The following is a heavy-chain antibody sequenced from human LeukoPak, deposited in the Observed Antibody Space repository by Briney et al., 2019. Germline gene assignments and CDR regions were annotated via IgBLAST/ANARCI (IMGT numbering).Heavy chain of an antibody. J-gene: IGHJ4*02. Sequence: PSETLSLTCSVSTGSLSGHYWNWIRQAPGKGLEWIGYVSQSGTTNYNPSLKSRVTISADTSRNRFSLNLKPVTAADTAVYFCARDRLQLWSYFDFWGQGSLVSVSS. V-gene: IGHV4-59*11. CDR2: VSQSGTT. CDR3: ARDRLQLWSYFDF. CDR1: TGSLSGHY. D-gene: IGHD1-1*01.